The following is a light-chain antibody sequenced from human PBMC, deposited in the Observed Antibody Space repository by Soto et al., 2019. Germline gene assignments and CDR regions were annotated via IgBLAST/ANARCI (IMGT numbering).Light chain of an antibody. CDR3: QQRSNWPPMYT. CDR1: QSVSSY. V-gene: IGKV3-11*01. Sequence: EIVLTQSPATLSLYPGERATLSCRASQSVSSYLASYQQKPGQAPRLLIYDASNRGTGIPARFSGSGSGTYFTLTISSLEPEDFAVYYCQQRSNWPPMYTFGQGTKLEIK. J-gene: IGKJ2*01. CDR2: DAS.